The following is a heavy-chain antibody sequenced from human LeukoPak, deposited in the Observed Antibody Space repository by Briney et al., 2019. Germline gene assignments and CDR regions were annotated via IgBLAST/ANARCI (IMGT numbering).Heavy chain of an antibody. D-gene: IGHD2-2*01. CDR3: ASSGGYCSYTSCLLDY. V-gene: IGHV5-51*01. Sequence: GESLKISCKGSGYSFTSYWIGWVRQMPGKGLEGMGIIYPGDSDTRYSPSFQGQVTISADKSITTAYLQWSSLKASDTAMYYCASSGGYCSYTSCLLDYWGQGTLVTVSS. CDR1: GYSFTSYW. J-gene: IGHJ4*02. CDR2: IYPGDSDT.